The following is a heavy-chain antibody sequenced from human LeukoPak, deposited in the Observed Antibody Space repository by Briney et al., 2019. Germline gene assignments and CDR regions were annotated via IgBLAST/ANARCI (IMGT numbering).Heavy chain of an antibody. V-gene: IGHV3-15*01. CDR2: IKSKTDGGTT. Sequence: GGSLSLSCAASGFTFSNAWMSWVRQAPGKGLEWVGRIKSKTDGGTTDYAAPVKGRFTISRDDSKNTLYLQMNSLKTEDTAVYYCTTTQYYYDSSGYYYVGYWGQGTLVTVSS. J-gene: IGHJ4*02. D-gene: IGHD3-22*01. CDR1: GFTFSNAW. CDR3: TTTQYYYDSSGYYYVGY.